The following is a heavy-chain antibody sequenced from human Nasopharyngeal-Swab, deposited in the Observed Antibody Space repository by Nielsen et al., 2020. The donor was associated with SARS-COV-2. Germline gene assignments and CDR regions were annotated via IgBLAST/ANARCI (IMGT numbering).Heavy chain of an antibody. CDR3: AREPSMVRGPFDP. D-gene: IGHD3-10*01. CDR1: GGSVSSGSYY. CDR2: IYYSGST. Sequence: SETLSLTCTVSGGSVSSGSYYWSWIRQPPGKGLEWIGYIYYSGSTNYNPSLKSRVTISVDTSKNQFSLKLSSVTAADTAVHYCAREPSMVRGPFDPWGQGTLVTVSS. V-gene: IGHV4-61*01. J-gene: IGHJ5*02.